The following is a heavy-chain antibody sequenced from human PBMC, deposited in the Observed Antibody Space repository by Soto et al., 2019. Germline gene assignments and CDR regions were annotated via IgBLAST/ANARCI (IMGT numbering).Heavy chain of an antibody. J-gene: IGHJ6*02. Sequence: QTLSLTGESCGGSVSSNSASWNLIRQSPSRGVGWLGRTYYRSKWFSDYAVSVKSRIIINADTSKNQFSLQLTSVTPEDTAVYFCASQSLSYYGMDVWGQGTTVTVSS. CDR2: TYYRSKWFS. V-gene: IGHV6-1*01. D-gene: IGHD3-9*01. CDR3: ASQSLSYYGMDV. CDR1: GGSVSSNSAS.